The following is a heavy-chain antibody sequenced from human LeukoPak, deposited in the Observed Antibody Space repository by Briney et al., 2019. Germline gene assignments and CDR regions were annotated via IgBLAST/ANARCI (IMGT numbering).Heavy chain of an antibody. D-gene: IGHD4-17*01. Sequence: PSETLSLTCAVYGGSFSGYYWSWIRQPPGKGLEWIGEINHSGGTNYNPSLKSRVTISVDTSKNQFSLKLSSVTAADTAVYYCARVYGDPRGEDYWGQGTLVTVSS. V-gene: IGHV4-34*01. CDR3: ARVYGDPRGEDY. CDR2: INHSGGT. CDR1: GGSFSGYY. J-gene: IGHJ4*02.